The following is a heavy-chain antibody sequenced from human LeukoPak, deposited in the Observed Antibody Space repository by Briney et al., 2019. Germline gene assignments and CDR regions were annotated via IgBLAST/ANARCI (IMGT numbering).Heavy chain of an antibody. CDR1: GFTFSSYG. Sequence: GGSLRLSCAASGFTFSSYGMSWVRQAPGKGLEWVSAISGSGGSTYYADSVKGRFTISRDNSKNTLYLQMNSLRAEDTAVYYCAKDRRRSSSFSFDYWGQGTLVTVSS. CDR3: AKDRRRSSSFSFDY. J-gene: IGHJ4*02. V-gene: IGHV3-23*01. D-gene: IGHD6-6*01. CDR2: ISGSGGST.